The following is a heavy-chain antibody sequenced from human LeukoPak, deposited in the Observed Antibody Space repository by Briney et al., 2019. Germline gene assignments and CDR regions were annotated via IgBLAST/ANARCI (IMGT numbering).Heavy chain of an antibody. CDR2: IYYSGST. CDR3: AGVRAAAGRVMAFDI. D-gene: IGHD6-13*01. Sequence: SETLSLTCTVSGGSISSGGYYWSWIRQHPGKGLEWIGYIYYSGSTYYNPSLKSRVTISVDTSKNQFSLKLSSVTAAVTAVYYCAGVRAAAGRVMAFDIWGQGTMVTVSS. J-gene: IGHJ3*02. CDR1: GGSISSGGYY. V-gene: IGHV4-31*03.